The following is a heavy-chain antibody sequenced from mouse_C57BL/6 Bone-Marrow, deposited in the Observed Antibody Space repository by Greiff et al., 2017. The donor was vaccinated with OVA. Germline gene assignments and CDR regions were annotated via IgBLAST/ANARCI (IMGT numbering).Heavy chain of an antibody. D-gene: IGHD2-2*01. Sequence: QVQLQQPGAELVKPGASVKMSCKASGYTFTSYWITWVKQRPGQGLEWIGDIYPGSGSTNYNEKFKSKATLTVDTSSSTAYMQLSRLTSEDSAVSSCARVIYYGYDAGFAYWGQGTLVTVSA. V-gene: IGHV1-55*01. J-gene: IGHJ3*01. CDR3: ARVIYYGYDAGFAY. CDR2: IYPGSGST. CDR1: GYTFTSYW.